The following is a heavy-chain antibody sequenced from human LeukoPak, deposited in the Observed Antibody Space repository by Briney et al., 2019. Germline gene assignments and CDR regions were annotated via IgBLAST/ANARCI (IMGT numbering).Heavy chain of an antibody. CDR1: GFTFSSYE. Sequence: GGSLRLSCAASGFTFSSYEMNWVRQAPGKGLEWVSYISSSGSTIYYADSVKGRFTISRDNAKNSLYLQMNSLRAEDTAVYYCAKDRVYYYGSGSTLLNWGQGTLVTVSS. CDR3: AKDRVYYYGSGSTLLN. J-gene: IGHJ4*02. V-gene: IGHV3-48*03. CDR2: ISSSGSTI. D-gene: IGHD3-10*01.